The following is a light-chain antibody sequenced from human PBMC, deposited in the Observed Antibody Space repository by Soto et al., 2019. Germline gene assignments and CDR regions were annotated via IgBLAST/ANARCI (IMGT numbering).Light chain of an antibody. CDR2: GAS. Sequence: EIVMTQSPATLSVSPGERGTLSCRASQTVATNLAWYQQKPGQAPRLLIYGASSRATGIPDRFSGSGSGTDFTLTISRLEPEDFAVYYCQQYGSFPITFGQGRRLE. J-gene: IGKJ5*01. CDR1: QTVATN. CDR3: QQYGSFPIT. V-gene: IGKV3-20*01.